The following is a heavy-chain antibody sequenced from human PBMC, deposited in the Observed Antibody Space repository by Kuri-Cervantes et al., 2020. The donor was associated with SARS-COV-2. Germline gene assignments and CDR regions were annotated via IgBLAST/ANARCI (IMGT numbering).Heavy chain of an antibody. J-gene: IGHJ4*02. CDR3: AKESSYYDSSGYGDFDY. V-gene: IGHV3-21*01. CDR2: ISNSSSYI. D-gene: IGHD3-22*01. Sequence: GGSLRLSCAASGFTFSSYSMNWVRQAPGKGLEWVSSISNSSSYIYYADSVKGRFTISRDNSKNTLYLQMNSLRAEDTAVYYCAKESSYYDSSGYGDFDYWGQGTLVTVSS. CDR1: GFTFSSYS.